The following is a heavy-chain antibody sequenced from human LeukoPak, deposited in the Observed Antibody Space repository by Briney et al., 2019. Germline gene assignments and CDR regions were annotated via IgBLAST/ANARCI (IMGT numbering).Heavy chain of an antibody. J-gene: IGHJ4*02. Sequence: SETLSLTCAVYGGSFSGYYWSWIRQPPRKGLEWIGEINHSVSTNYNPSLKSRVTISVDTSKNQFSLKLSSVTAADTAVYYCAGRRSCTSCYVTFDYWGQGTLVTVSS. V-gene: IGHV4-34*01. CDR3: AGRRSCTSCYVTFDY. CDR2: INHSVST. CDR1: GGSFSGYY. D-gene: IGHD2-2*01.